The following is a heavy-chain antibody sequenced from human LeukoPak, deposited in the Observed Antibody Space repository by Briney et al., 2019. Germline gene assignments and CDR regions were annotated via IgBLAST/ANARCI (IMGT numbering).Heavy chain of an antibody. CDR1: GFTFSSYA. D-gene: IGHD5-12*01. J-gene: IGHJ4*02. CDR3: AKSGYSGYDYEADY. CDR2: ISGSGGST. V-gene: IGHV3-23*01. Sequence: QSGGSLRLSCEASGFTFSSYAMSWVRQAPGKGLEWVSAISGSGGSTYYADSVKGRFTISRDNSKNTLYLQMNSLRAEDTAVYYCAKSGYSGYDYEADYWGQGTLVTVSS.